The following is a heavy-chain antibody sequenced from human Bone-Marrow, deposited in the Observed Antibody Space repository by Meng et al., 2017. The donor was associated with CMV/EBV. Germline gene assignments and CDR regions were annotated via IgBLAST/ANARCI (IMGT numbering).Heavy chain of an antibody. CDR3: AGRQGGMDV. CDR1: GYTFTGYY. V-gene: IGHV1-46*01. Sequence: ASVKVSCKASGYTFTGYYMHWVRQAPGQGLEWMGIINPSGGSTSYAQKFQGRVTMTRDTSTSTVYMELSSLRSDDTAVYYCAGRQGGMDVWGQGTTVTVSS. CDR2: INPSGGST. J-gene: IGHJ6*02.